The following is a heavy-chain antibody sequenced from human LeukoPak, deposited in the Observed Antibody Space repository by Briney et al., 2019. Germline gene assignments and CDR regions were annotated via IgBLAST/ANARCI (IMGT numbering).Heavy chain of an antibody. Sequence: GGSLRLSCAASGFTFSSYGMHWVRQAPGKGLKWVAFIRFDGSIEYYADSVRGRFTISRDNSKNTLYLQMNSLRAEDTAVYYCAREGTTTSFDYWGQGTLVTVSS. J-gene: IGHJ4*02. V-gene: IGHV3-30*02. CDR2: IRFDGSIE. D-gene: IGHD1-26*01. CDR1: GFTFSSYG. CDR3: AREGTTTSFDY.